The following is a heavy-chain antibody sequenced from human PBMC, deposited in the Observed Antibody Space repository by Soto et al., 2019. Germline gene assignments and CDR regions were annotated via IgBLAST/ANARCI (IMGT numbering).Heavy chain of an antibody. Sequence: PGGSLRLSCAASGFTFSSYGMHWVRQAPGKGLGWVAVIWYDGSNRYYADSVKGRFTISRDNSKNTLYLQMNSLRAEDTAVYYCARDFFMAYSGYDFAAFDIWGQGTMVTVSS. J-gene: IGHJ3*02. V-gene: IGHV3-33*01. D-gene: IGHD5-12*01. CDR3: ARDFFMAYSGYDFAAFDI. CDR2: IWYDGSNR. CDR1: GFTFSSYG.